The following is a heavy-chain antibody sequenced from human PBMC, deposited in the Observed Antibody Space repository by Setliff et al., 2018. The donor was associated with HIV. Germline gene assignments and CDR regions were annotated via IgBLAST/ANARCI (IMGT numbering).Heavy chain of an antibody. D-gene: IGHD3-16*01. V-gene: IGHV1-46*01. CDR2: VNPSGGST. CDR1: GYTFTSYC. Sequence: ASVKVSCKASGYTFTSYCIHWVRQAPGQGLEWLGLVNPSGGSTAYAQKFQGRVTMTSDTSTNTVYMDLSGLRSDDTAVYYCARDRTAGYIYDYGYWGQGMLVTVS. J-gene: IGHJ4*02. CDR3: ARDRTAGYIYDYGY.